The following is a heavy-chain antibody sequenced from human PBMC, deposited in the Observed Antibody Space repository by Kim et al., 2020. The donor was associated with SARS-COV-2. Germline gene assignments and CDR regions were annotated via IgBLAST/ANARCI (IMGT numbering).Heavy chain of an antibody. CDR2: INHSGST. J-gene: IGHJ6*03. Sequence: SETLSLTCAVYGGSFSGYYWSWIRQPPGKGLEWIGEINHSGSTNYNPSLKSRVTISVDTSKNQFSLKLSSVTAADTAVYYCARGSLTYSSGWAYYYYYYMDVCGKGTTVTVSS. CDR3: ARGSLTYSSGWAYYYYYYMDV. CDR1: GGSFSGYY. D-gene: IGHD6-19*01. V-gene: IGHV4-34*01.